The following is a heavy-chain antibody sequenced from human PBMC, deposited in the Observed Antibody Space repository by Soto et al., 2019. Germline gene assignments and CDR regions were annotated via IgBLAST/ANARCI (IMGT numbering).Heavy chain of an antibody. J-gene: IGHJ6*03. D-gene: IGHD2-2*01. CDR2: INHSGST. CDR1: GVSFSGYY. Sequence: SETLSLTCAVYGVSFSGYYWSWIRQPPGKGLEWIGEINHSGSTNYNPSLKSRVTISVDTSKNQFSLKLSSVTAADTAVYYCARGPDCSSTSCYGSYYYYYMDVWGKGTTVTVSS. CDR3: ARGPDCSSTSCYGSYYYYYMDV. V-gene: IGHV4-34*01.